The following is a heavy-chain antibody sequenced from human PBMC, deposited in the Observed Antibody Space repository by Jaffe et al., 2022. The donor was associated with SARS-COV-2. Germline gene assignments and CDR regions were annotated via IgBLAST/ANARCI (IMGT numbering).Heavy chain of an antibody. CDR3: ARPIISSWYGADY. CDR2: IKQDRSET. D-gene: IGHD6-13*01. V-gene: IGHV3-7*01. Sequence: EVQLVESGGGLVQPGGSLRLSCVASGFTLSAYWMSWVRQAPGKGLEWVASIKQDRSETYYVDSVKGRFTISRDNAKNSLYLQMNSLTVEDTAVYYCARPIISSWYGADYWGQGTLVTVSS. J-gene: IGHJ4*02. CDR1: GFTLSAYW.